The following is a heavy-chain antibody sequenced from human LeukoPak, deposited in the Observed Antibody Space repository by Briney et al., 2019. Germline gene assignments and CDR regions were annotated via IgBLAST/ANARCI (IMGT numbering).Heavy chain of an antibody. J-gene: IGHJ3*02. CDR2: ISSNGGST. V-gene: IGHV3-64*01. D-gene: IGHD4-17*01. CDR1: GFTFSSYA. Sequence: GGSLRLSCAASGFTFSSYAMHWVRQAPGKGLEYVSAISSNGGSTYYANSVKGRFTISRGNSKNTLYLQMGSLRAEDMAVYYCAGGVTTTGGSFDIWGQGTMVTVSS. CDR3: AGGVTTTGGSFDI.